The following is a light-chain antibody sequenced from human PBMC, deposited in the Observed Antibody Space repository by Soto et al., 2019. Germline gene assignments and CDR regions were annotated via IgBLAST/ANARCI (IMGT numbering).Light chain of an antibody. CDR2: DAS. CDR1: HGVSSY. V-gene: IGKV3-11*01. CDR3: QQRSNWPLT. J-gene: IGKJ4*01. Sequence: EIVLTQSPATLSLSPGERATLSCRASHGVSSYLAWYQQKPGQAPRLLIYDASNRATGIPARFSGCGSGTDFTLTISSLEPEDVAVYYCQQRSNWPLTFGGGTKVELK.